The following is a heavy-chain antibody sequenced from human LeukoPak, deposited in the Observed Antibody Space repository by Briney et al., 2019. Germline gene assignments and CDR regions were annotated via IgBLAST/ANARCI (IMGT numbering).Heavy chain of an antibody. CDR1: GGSISSYY. CDR3: ARGSGYYDSSGYIDY. Sequence: PSETLSLTCTVSGGSISSYYWSWIRQPPGKGLEWIGYIYYSGSTYYNPSLKSRVTISVDTSKNQFSLKLSSVTAADTAVYYCARGSGYYDSSGYIDYWGQGTLVTVSS. V-gene: IGHV4-59*08. J-gene: IGHJ4*02. D-gene: IGHD3-22*01. CDR2: IYYSGST.